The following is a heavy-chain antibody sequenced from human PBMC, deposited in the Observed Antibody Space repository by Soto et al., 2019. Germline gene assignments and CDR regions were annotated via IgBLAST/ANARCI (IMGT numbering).Heavy chain of an antibody. J-gene: IGHJ6*03. D-gene: IGHD2-2*02. Sequence: SETLSLTCTVSGGSISSYYWSWIRQPPGKGLEWIGYIYYSGSTNYNPSLKSRVTISVDTSKNQFSLKLSSVTAAETAVYYCARRRKGCSSTSCNIVGYYYYYMDVWGKGTTVTVSS. CDR2: IYYSGST. CDR1: GGSISSYY. V-gene: IGHV4-59*01. CDR3: ARRRKGCSSTSCNIVGYYYYYMDV.